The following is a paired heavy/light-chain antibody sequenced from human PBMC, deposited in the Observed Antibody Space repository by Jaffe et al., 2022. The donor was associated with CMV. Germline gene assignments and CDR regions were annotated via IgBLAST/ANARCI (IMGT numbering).Heavy chain of an antibody. CDR2: IIPIFGTA. Sequence: QVQLVQSGAEVKKPGSSVKVSCKASGGTFSSYAISWVRQAPGQGLEWMGGIIPIFGTANYAQKFQGRVTITADESTSTAYMELSSLRSEDTAVYYCARGWIQLWSLHYYYGMDVWGQGTTVTVSS. CDR1: GGTFSSYA. D-gene: IGHD5-18*01. V-gene: IGHV1-69*01. CDR3: ARGWIQLWSLHYYYGMDV. J-gene: IGHJ6*02.
Light chain of an antibody. J-gene: IGLJ3*02. CDR1: TGAVTSGYY. V-gene: IGLV7-43*01. Sequence: QTVVTQEPSLTVSPGGTVTLTCASSTGAVTSGYYPNWFQQKPGQAPRALIYSTSNKHSWTPARFSGSLLGGKAALTLSGVQPEDEAEYYCLLYYGGAQLRFGGGTKLTVL. CDR2: STS. CDR3: LLYYGGAQLR.